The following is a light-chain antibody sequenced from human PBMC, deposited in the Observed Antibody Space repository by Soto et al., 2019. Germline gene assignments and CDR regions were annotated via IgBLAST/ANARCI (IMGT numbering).Light chain of an antibody. Sequence: AIQMTQSPSSLSASVGVRVTITCRASQDIRNELGWYQQKPGKAPKALIYGVSNLQSGVPSRFSGSGSGTDFTLIVSSVQPEDFAVYYCLQDDNYPRTFVKETKVEIK. CDR3: LQDDNYPRT. CDR2: GVS. V-gene: IGKV1-6*01. CDR1: QDIRNE. J-gene: IGKJ1*01.